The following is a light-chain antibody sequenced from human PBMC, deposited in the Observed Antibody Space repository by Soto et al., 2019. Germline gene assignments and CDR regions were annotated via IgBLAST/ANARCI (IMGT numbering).Light chain of an antibody. V-gene: IGKV4-1*01. Sequence: DIVMTQSPDSLAVSLGERATINCKSSQSVLYNSNNKNYLAWYQQRPGQPPKMLIYWASSRIFGVPDRFSGSGSGTDFTITISSLQAEDVAVYYCQQYYRTPVTFGPGTKVDIK. CDR2: WAS. J-gene: IGKJ3*01. CDR1: QSVLYNSNNKNY. CDR3: QQYYRTPVT.